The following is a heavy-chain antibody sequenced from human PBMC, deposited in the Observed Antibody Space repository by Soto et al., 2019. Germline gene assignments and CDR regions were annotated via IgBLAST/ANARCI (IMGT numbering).Heavy chain of an antibody. CDR2: ISHDGNAQ. CDR3: ARGGGTDYYYYDSSAYYSS. D-gene: IGHD3-22*01. V-gene: IGHV3-30*03. CDR1: GFILSTYG. J-gene: IGHJ5*02. Sequence: HPGGSLRLSCAASGFILSTYGMHWVRQAPGKGLEWVAMISHDGNAQYYVDSVKGRFSVSRDNAKNTLFLQMNSLRAEDTAVYYCARGGGTDYYYYDSSAYYSSWGQGTLVTVSS.